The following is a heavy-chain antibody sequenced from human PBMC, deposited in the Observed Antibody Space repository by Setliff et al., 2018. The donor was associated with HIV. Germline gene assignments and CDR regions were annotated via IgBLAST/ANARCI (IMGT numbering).Heavy chain of an antibody. Sequence: GGSLRLSCAASGITFSGYSMSWVRQAPGKGLEWVSAISPTGTGTYYADSVRGRFTISRDNSKNTLYLQMNSLRAEDTAVYYCAKDRSIVGAVGAFDIWGQGTMVTVS. D-gene: IGHD1-26*01. CDR2: ISPTGTGT. V-gene: IGHV3-23*01. CDR3: AKDRSIVGAVGAFDI. J-gene: IGHJ3*02. CDR1: GITFSGYS.